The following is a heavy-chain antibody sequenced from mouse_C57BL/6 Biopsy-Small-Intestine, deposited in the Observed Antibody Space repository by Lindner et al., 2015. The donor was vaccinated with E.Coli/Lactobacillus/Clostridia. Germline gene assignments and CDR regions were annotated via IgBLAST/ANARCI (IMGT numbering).Heavy chain of an antibody. CDR3: ARSSTMITTVFDY. CDR2: INPSSGYT. Sequence: VQLQESGAELARPGASVKMSCKASGYTFTSYTMHWVKQRPGQGLEWIGYINPSSGYTKYNQKFKAKATLTADKSSSTAYMQLSSLTSEDSAVYYCARSSTMITTVFDYWGQGTTLTVSS. V-gene: IGHV1-4*01. D-gene: IGHD2-4*01. CDR1: GYTFTSYT. J-gene: IGHJ2*01.